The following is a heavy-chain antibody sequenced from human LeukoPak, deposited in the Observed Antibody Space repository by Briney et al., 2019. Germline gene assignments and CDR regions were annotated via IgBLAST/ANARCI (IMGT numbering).Heavy chain of an antibody. Sequence: SVKVSCKASGGTFISYATSWVRQAPGQGLEWRGGIIPIFGTANYAQKFQGRVTITTDESTRTAYMDVSSLRSEDTAVYYCARDHHTYYYDSSGSIYWGQGTLVTVSS. CDR3: ARDHHTYYYDSSGSIY. CDR1: GGTFISYA. CDR2: IIPIFGTA. J-gene: IGHJ4*02. V-gene: IGHV1-69*05. D-gene: IGHD3-22*01.